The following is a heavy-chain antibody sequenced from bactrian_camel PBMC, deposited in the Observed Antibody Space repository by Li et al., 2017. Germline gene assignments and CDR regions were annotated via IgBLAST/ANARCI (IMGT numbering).Heavy chain of an antibody. CDR2: ITRDGAIT. CDR1: VPINRYC. D-gene: IGHD1*01. J-gene: IGHJ4*01. Sequence: HVQLVESGGGSVQAGGSLTLSCRASVPINRYCLAWFRQAPGKEREGVAGITRDGAITYGDSVKGRFTISRDNAENKVYLQMNSLKPEDTALYSCAKGAFSTADGVGHRVRGQGTQVTVSS. V-gene: IGHV3S1*01.